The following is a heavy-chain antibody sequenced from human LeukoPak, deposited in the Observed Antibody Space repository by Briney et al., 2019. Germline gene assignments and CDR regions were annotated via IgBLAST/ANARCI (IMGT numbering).Heavy chain of an antibody. CDR3: AKAKGSGLKYYFDY. CDR2: ISGTGGST. Sequence: GGSLRLSCAASGFTFSNYAMSWVRQAPGKGLEWVSGISGTGGSTYYADSVKGRFTISRDNSKNTLYLQMNSLRAEDTAVYYCAKAKGSGLKYYFDYWGQGTLVTVSS. D-gene: IGHD6-19*01. J-gene: IGHJ4*02. CDR1: GFTFSNYA. V-gene: IGHV3-23*01.